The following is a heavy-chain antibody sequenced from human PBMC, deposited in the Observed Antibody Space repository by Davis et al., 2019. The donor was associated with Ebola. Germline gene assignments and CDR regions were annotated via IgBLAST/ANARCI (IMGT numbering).Heavy chain of an antibody. CDR3: ARDFDKVRT. CDR2: ISGSGGSS. J-gene: IGHJ4*02. D-gene: IGHD1-1*01. CDR1: GFSFSIFA. V-gene: IGHV3-23*01. Sequence: GESLKISCAASGFSFSIFAMTWVRQAPGKGLEWVSAISGSGGSSYYADSVKGRFTISRDSSKNTLYLQMNSLRAEDTAVYYCARDFDKVRTWGQGTLVTVSS.